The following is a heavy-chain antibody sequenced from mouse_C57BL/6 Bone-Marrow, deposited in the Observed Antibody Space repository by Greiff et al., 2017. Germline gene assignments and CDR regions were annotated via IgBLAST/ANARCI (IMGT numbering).Heavy chain of an antibody. J-gene: IGHJ2*01. CDR3: TRGGSPLYYFDY. V-gene: IGHV1-23*01. Sequence: QQTPVHGLEWIGAIDPETCGTAYNQKFKGKATLTADKSSSTAYMELRSLTSEDSAVYYCTRGGSPLYYFDYWGQGTTLTVSS. CDR2: IDPETCGT. D-gene: IGHD6-1*01.